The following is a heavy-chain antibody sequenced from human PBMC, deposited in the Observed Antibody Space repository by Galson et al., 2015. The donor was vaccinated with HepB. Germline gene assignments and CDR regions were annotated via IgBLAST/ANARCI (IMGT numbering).Heavy chain of an antibody. V-gene: IGHV2-70*11. Sequence: PALVKPTQTLTLTCTFSGFSLSTSGVGVGWIRQPPGKALEWLARIDWDDDKYYSTSLKTRLTISKDTSKNQVVLTMTNMDPVDTATYYCARSAGAVYYYYGMDVWGQGTTVTVSS. CDR3: ARSAGAVYYYYGMDV. D-gene: IGHD3-16*01. CDR2: IDWDDDK. CDR1: GFSLSTSGVG. J-gene: IGHJ6*02.